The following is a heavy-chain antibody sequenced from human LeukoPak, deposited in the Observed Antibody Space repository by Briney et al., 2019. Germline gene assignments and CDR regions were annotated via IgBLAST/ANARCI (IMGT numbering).Heavy chain of an antibody. Sequence: SETLSLTCTVSGGSISPYYWSWIRQPPGKGLKWIAYIYYSGSTSYKPSLKSRVTISVDMSSNQFSLKLNSVTAADTAVYYCARLFHPALSGNYPFDYWGQGTLVTVSS. D-gene: IGHD1-26*01. V-gene: IGHV4-59*01. J-gene: IGHJ4*02. CDR2: IYYSGST. CDR3: ARLFHPALSGNYPFDY. CDR1: GGSISPYY.